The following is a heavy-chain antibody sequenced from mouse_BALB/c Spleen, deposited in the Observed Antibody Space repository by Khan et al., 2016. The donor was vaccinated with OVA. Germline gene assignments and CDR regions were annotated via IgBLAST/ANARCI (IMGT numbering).Heavy chain of an antibody. CDR1: GYSFAGYF. Sequence: EVQLQQSGPELVKPGASVKISCKASGYSFAGYFMNWVMQSHGKSLEWIGRINPHIGETFYNPKFKDKATLTVDESSSTAHMERRSQSDEDSAVYSCARVYGSDFDYWGQGTTLTVSS. V-gene: IGHV1-20*02. D-gene: IGHD1-1*01. CDR2: INPHIGET. CDR3: ARVYGSDFDY. J-gene: IGHJ2*01.